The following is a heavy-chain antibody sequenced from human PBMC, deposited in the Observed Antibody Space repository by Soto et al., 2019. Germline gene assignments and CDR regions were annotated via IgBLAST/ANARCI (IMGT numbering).Heavy chain of an antibody. D-gene: IGHD6-19*01. CDR3: ARGDFSSGWYYFDY. Sequence: ASVKVSCRASGYTFTSYGISWGRQAPGQGLEWMGWISAYNGNTNYAQKLQGRVTMTTDTSTSTAYMELRSLRSDDTAVYYCARGDFSSGWYYFDYWGQGTLVTVSS. CDR1: GYTFTSYG. J-gene: IGHJ4*02. CDR2: ISAYNGNT. V-gene: IGHV1-18*01.